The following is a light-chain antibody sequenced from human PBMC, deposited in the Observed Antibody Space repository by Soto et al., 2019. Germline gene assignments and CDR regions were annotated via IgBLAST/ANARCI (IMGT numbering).Light chain of an antibody. V-gene: IGKV2D-29*01. J-gene: IGKJ4*01. CDR3: LQSLHFPLT. CDR1: QTLLHSNGKSY. Sequence: EIVMTQTPLSLSVTPGQSASISCRSSQTLLHSNGKSYLYWYLQKAGQAPQLLIYEVSKRFSGVADMXSGGGAGTDFTLKISRVEAEDVGVYYCLQSLHFPLTFGGGTKVEIK. CDR2: EVS.